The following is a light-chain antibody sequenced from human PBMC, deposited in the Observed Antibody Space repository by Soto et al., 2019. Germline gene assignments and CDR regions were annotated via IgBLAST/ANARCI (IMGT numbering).Light chain of an antibody. V-gene: IGKV3-20*01. CDR2: GAS. CDR1: QSVSSSY. J-gene: IGKJ1*01. Sequence: EIVLTQSPGTLSLSPGEGATLSCRASQSVSSSYLAWYQQKPGQAPRLLIYGASSRATGIPARFSGGGSGTGFTLTISRLEPGDVAVYYCQQYDNSPWTFGQGTKVEIK. CDR3: QQYDNSPWT.